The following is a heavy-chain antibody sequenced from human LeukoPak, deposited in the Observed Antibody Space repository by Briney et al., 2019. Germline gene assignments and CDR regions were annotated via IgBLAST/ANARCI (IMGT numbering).Heavy chain of an antibody. Sequence: SVKVSCKASGGTFSSYAISWVRRAPGQGHEWMGRIIPIFGTANYAQKFQGRVTITTDESTSTAYMELSSLRSEDTAVYYCARDYYDSSGYYPTTVYFDYWGQGTRVTVSS. D-gene: IGHD3-22*01. CDR1: GGTFSSYA. V-gene: IGHV1-69*05. CDR2: IIPIFGTA. J-gene: IGHJ4*02. CDR3: ARDYYDSSGYYPTTVYFDY.